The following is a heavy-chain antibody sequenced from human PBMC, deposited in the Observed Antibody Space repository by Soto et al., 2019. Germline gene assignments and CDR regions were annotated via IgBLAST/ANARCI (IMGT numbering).Heavy chain of an antibody. CDR2: IYYSGST. D-gene: IGHD1-26*01. CDR1: GGSISSSSYY. CDR3: ASLYSDFEWYFDL. J-gene: IGHJ2*01. V-gene: IGHV4-39*01. Sequence: SETLSLTCTVSGGSISSSSYYWGGIRQPPGKGLEWIGSIYYSGSTYYNPSLKSRVTISVDTSKNQFSLKLSSVTAADTAVYYCASLYSDFEWYFDLWGRGTLVTVSS.